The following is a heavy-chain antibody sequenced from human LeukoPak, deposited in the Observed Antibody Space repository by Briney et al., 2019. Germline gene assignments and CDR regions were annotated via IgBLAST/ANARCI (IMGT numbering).Heavy chain of an antibody. CDR3: ARDLYYGSGSYPLNWFDP. D-gene: IGHD3-10*01. Sequence: ASVKVSCKASGYTFTGYYMHWVRQAPGQGREWMGWINPNSGGTNYAQKFQGRVTMTRDTSISTAYLELSRLRSDDTAVYYCARDLYYGSGSYPLNWFDPWGQGTLVTVSS. CDR1: GYTFTGYY. CDR2: INPNSGGT. J-gene: IGHJ5*02. V-gene: IGHV1-2*02.